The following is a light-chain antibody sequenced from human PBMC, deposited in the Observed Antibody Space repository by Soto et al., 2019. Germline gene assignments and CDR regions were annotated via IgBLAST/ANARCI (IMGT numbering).Light chain of an antibody. Sequence: DIQMTQSPSTLSASIGDRVTITCRASQSINNWLAWYQQKPGKAPKLLIYKASSLESGVPSRFSGSASGTEFTLTISILQPDDLAAYYWQQYNTYPITFGQGTRLEIK. CDR2: KAS. V-gene: IGKV1-5*03. J-gene: IGKJ5*01. CDR3: QQYNTYPIT. CDR1: QSINNW.